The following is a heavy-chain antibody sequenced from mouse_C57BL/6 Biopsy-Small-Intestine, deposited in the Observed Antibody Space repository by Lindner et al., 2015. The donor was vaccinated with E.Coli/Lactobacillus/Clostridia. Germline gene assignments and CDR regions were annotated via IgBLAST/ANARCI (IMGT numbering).Heavy chain of an antibody. V-gene: IGHV1-80*01. CDR3: ARSGYLRYFDV. J-gene: IGHJ1*03. CDR1: ENAFSRYW. D-gene: IGHD5-1*01. CDR2: IYTGDGDT. Sequence: VQLQESGAELVKPGASVKISCKGSENAFSRYWINWVKQRPGKGLEWIGQIYTGDGDTNYSERFKGKVTLTADKSSNTAYMQLSSLTSEDSAVYFCARSGYLRYFDVWGTGTTVTVSS.